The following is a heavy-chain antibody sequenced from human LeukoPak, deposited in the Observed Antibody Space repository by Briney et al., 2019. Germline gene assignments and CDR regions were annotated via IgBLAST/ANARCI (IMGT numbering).Heavy chain of an antibody. CDR2: INHSGST. J-gene: IGHJ5*02. D-gene: IGHD2-2*01. Sequence: PSETLSLTCAVYGGSFSGYYWSWIRQPPGKGLEWIGEINHSGSTNYNPSLKSRVTISVGTSKNQFSLKLSSVTAADTAVYYCARRACSGGRYCSSTSFDPWGQGTLVTVSS. CDR1: GGSFSGYY. CDR3: ARRACSGGRYCSSTSFDP. V-gene: IGHV4-34*01.